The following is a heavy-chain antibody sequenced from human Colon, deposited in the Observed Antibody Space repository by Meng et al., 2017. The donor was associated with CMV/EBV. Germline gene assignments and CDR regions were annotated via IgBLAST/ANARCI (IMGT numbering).Heavy chain of an antibody. CDR3: ARDWGDVRGGFDF. CDR1: GDSVSSNSAA. V-gene: IGHV6-1*01. J-gene: IGHJ4*02. D-gene: IGHD3-10*02. Sequence: QVQLQQSGPGLVKPSQALSLNCAISGDSVSSNSAAWNWIRQSPSRGLEWLGRTYYRSKYYNDYALSVKSRITINPDTSKNQFSLQLNSVTPEDTAIYYCARDWGDVRGGFDFWGQGTLVTVSS. CDR2: TYYRSKYYN.